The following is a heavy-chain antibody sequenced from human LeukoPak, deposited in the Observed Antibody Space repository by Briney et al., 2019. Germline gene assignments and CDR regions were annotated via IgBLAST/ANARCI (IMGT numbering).Heavy chain of an antibody. J-gene: IGHJ4*02. V-gene: IGHV1-69*10. Sequence: SVKVSCKASGYTFTSYGISWVRQAPGQGLEWMGWIIPILGIANYAQKFQGRVTITADKSTSTAYMELSSLRSEDTAVYYCARRRDTNYYGSGSYNYWGQGTLVTVSS. CDR2: IIPILGIA. D-gene: IGHD3-10*01. CDR3: ARRRDTNYYGSGSYNY. CDR1: GYTFTSYG.